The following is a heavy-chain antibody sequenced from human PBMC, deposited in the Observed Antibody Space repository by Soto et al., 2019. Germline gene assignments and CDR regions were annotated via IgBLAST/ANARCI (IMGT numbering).Heavy chain of an antibody. J-gene: IGHJ6*02. Sequence: QVQLVQSGAELKKPGSSVKVSCKTSGVSFNNNGIGWVRQAPGHGLEWMGGVSPPFRTSNYARKFQGRSSIHADASTGTVNMELSSLTSEYTHQYYCARVLHYGSGSYSPYGMDVRGPGTTVTVSS. V-gene: IGHV1-69*01. CDR2: VSPPFRTS. CDR3: ARVLHYGSGSYSPYGMDV. D-gene: IGHD3-10*01. CDR1: GVSFNNNG.